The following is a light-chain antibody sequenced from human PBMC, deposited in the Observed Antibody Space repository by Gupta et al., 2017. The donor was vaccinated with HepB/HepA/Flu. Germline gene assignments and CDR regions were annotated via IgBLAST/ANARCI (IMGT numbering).Light chain of an antibody. CDR1: QSVSMW. CDR2: RAS. Sequence: DIQMTQSPSTLSASVGDRVTITCRASQSVSMWLAWYQQKPGKAPNLLIYRASSLESGVPSRFSGSGSGTQFTLTISSLQPDDFATYYCQQDNVYPVTFGGGTKVEIK. J-gene: IGKJ4*01. CDR3: QQDNVYPVT. V-gene: IGKV1-5*03.